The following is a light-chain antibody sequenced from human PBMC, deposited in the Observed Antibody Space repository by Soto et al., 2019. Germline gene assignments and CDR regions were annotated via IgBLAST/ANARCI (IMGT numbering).Light chain of an antibody. V-gene: IGKV2-28*01. J-gene: IGKJ2*01. CDR2: LGY. CDR1: QSLLHSNGYNY. CDR3: MQALQTPYT. Sequence: DIVMTQSPLSLPVTPGEPASISCRSSQSLLHSNGYNYLDWYLQKPGQSPQLLLYLGYNRASGVPDRLIGSGSGTDITLKISRVEAEDVGVYYCMQALQTPYTFGQGTKLEIK.